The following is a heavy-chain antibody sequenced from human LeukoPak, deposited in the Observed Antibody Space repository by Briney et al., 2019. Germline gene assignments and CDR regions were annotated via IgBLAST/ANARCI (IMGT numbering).Heavy chain of an antibody. Sequence: SVKVSCKASGGTFSSYAISWVRQAPGQGLEWMGGIIPIFGTANYAQKFQGRVTITADESTSTAYMELSSLRSEDTAVYYCATVVSGSYLDYYYYGMDVWGQGTTVTVSS. CDR2: IIPIFGTA. J-gene: IGHJ6*02. CDR1: GGTFSSYA. D-gene: IGHD1-26*01. CDR3: ATVVSGSYLDYYYYGMDV. V-gene: IGHV1-69*13.